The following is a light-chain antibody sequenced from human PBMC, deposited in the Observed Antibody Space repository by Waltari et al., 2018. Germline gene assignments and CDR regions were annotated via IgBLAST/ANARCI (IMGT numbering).Light chain of an antibody. CDR1: SSDVGAYNF. CDR2: DVS. Sequence: QSALTQPASVSGSPGQSITISCTGTSSDVGAYNFVSWYQQHPGKAPKLMIYDVSNRPSGVSNRFSGSKSGNTASLTIPGLQAEDEADYYCSSYTSSSTLWVFGGGTKLTIL. J-gene: IGLJ3*02. V-gene: IGLV2-14*01. CDR3: SSYTSSSTLWV.